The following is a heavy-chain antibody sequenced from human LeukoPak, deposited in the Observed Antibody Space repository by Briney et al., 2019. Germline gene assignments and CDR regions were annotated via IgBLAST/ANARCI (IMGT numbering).Heavy chain of an antibody. J-gene: IGHJ4*02. Sequence: ASVKVSCKASGGTFSSYAISWVRQAPGQGLEWMGGIIPIFGTANYAQKFQGRVTITADESTSTAYMELSSLRSEDTAVYYCVGGAPNWGFDYWGQGNLVTVSS. V-gene: IGHV1-69*13. CDR2: IIPIFGTA. CDR3: VGGAPNWGFDY. CDR1: GGTFSSYA. D-gene: IGHD7-27*01.